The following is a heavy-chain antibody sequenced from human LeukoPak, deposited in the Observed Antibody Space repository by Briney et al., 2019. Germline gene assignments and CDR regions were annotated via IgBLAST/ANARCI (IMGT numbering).Heavy chain of an antibody. Sequence: ASVTVSCKASGYTFTGYYMHWVRQAPGQGLEWMGWINPNSGGTNYAQKFQGRVTMTRDTSISTAYMELSRLRADDTAVYYCARPSLMAVAVAIGFDPWGQGTLVTVSS. CDR2: INPNSGGT. CDR1: GYTFTGYY. D-gene: IGHD6-19*01. CDR3: ARPSLMAVAVAIGFDP. V-gene: IGHV1-2*02. J-gene: IGHJ5*02.